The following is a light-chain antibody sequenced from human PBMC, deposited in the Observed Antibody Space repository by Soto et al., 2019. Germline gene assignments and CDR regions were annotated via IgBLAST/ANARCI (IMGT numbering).Light chain of an antibody. CDR1: SSNIGAGYD. J-gene: IGLJ1*01. CDR2: DNN. Sequence: QPVLTQPPSLSGAPGQRVTISCTGSSSNIGAGYDVHWYQQLPGTAPKLLIYDNNKRPSGVPDRFSGSKSGTSASLAITGLQAEDEADYYCQSNDSNLCVLYVFGTGTKLTVL. V-gene: IGLV1-40*01. CDR3: QSNDSNLCVLYV.